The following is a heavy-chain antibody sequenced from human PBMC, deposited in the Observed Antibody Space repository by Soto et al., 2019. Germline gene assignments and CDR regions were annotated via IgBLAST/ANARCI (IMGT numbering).Heavy chain of an antibody. CDR3: ARQNSNYGDYGYGMDV. V-gene: IGHV5-51*01. D-gene: IGHD4-17*01. J-gene: IGHJ6*02. CDR1: GYSFTSYW. Sequence: PGESLKISCKGSGYSFTSYWIGWVRQMPGKGLEWMGIIYPGDSDTRYSPSFQGQVTISADKSISTAYLQWSSLKASDTAMYYCARQNSNYGDYGYGMDVWGQGTTVTVS. CDR2: IYPGDSDT.